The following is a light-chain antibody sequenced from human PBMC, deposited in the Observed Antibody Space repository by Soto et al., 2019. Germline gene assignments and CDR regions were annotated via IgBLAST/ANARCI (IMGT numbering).Light chain of an antibody. CDR3: SSYTSSSTYV. V-gene: IGLV2-14*03. CDR2: DVS. Sequence: QSVLTQPAPVSGSPGQSITISCTGTSSDVGGYNYVSWYQHHPGKAPKLLIYDVSNRPSGVSNRFSGSKSGNTASLTISGLQADDEADYYCSSYTSSSTYVFGTGTKVTVL. CDR1: SSDVGGYNY. J-gene: IGLJ1*01.